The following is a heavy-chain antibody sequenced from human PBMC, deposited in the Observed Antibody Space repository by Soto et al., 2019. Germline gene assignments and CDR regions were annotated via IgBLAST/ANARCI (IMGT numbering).Heavy chain of an antibody. CDR2: IYHSGST. V-gene: IGHV4-30-4*01. D-gene: IGHD6-6*01. J-gene: IGHJ5*02. CDR1: GGSISSGDYY. Sequence: QVQLQESGPGLVKPSQTLSLTCTVSGGSISSGDYYWSWIRQPPGKGLEWIGYIYHSGSTYYNPSLRSPVTISVDPSKNQFSLQLCSVTAADTAVYYWSRERPDGARLDPWGQGTLVTVSS. CDR3: SRERPDGARLDP.